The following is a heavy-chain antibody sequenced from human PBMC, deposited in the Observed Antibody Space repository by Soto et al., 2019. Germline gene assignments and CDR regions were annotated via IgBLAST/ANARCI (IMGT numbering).Heavy chain of an antibody. V-gene: IGHV3-30*03. Sequence: GGSLRLSCAASGFTFSSYGIHWVRQAPGKGLEWVAVISSDGSNKYYVDSVKGRFTISRDNAKNSLYLQMNSLRAEDTAVYYCARVKSSSWYRDYYYYYGMDVWGQGTTVTVSS. CDR3: ARVKSSSWYRDYYYYYGMDV. CDR1: GFTFSSYG. D-gene: IGHD6-13*01. CDR2: ISSDGSNK. J-gene: IGHJ6*02.